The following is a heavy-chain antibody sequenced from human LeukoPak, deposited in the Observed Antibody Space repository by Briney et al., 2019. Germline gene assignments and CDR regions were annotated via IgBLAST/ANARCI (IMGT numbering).Heavy chain of an antibody. J-gene: IGHJ4*02. V-gene: IGHV4-59*08. CDR2: IYYSGST. CDR1: GGSISSYY. D-gene: IGHD1-26*01. Sequence: PSETLSLTCTVSGGSISSYYWSWLRQPPGKGLEWIGYIYYSGSTNYNPSLKSRVTRSVDTSKNQSSLKLRSVTAADTAVYYCARHSRVGASVDYWGQGTLVTVSS. CDR3: ARHSRVGASVDY.